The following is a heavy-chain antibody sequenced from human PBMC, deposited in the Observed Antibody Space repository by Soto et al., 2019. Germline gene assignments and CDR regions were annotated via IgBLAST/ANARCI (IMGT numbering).Heavy chain of an antibody. CDR3: ARALIQLWPHYYYGMDV. D-gene: IGHD5-18*01. V-gene: IGHV4-30-4*01. J-gene: IGHJ6*02. CDR2: IYYSGST. Sequence: SETLSLTCTVSGGSISSGDYYWSWIRQPPGKGLEWIGYIYYSGSTYHNPSLKSRVTISVDTSKNQFSLKLSSVTAADTAMYLCARALIQLWPHYYYGMDVWGQGITVTV. CDR1: GGSISSGDYY.